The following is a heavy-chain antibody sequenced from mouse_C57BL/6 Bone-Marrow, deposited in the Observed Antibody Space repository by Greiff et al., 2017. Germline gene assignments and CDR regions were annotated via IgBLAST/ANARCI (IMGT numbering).Heavy chain of an antibody. CDR3: ARGGNYGGYYFDY. CDR2: FHPYNDDT. CDR1: GYTFTNYP. V-gene: IGHV1-47*01. D-gene: IGHD2-4*01. Sequence: QVQLQQSGAELVKPGASVKMSCKASGYTFTNYPIEWMKQNHGKSLEWIGNFHPYNDDTKYNEKFKGKATLTVEKSSSTAYLELSRFTSDDSAVFDCARGGNYGGYYFDYWGQGTTLTVSS. J-gene: IGHJ2*01.